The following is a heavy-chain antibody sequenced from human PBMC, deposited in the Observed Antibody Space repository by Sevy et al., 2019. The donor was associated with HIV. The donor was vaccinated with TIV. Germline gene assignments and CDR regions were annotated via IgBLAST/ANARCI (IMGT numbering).Heavy chain of an antibody. CDR3: ARNAFWSGAPDY. V-gene: IGHV4-59*01. CDR1: GGSISTYY. D-gene: IGHD3-3*01. CDR2: IYYTGRT. J-gene: IGHJ4*02. Sequence: SETLSLTCTVSGGSISTYYWSWIRQSPGKGLGWIGYIYYTGRTWYTPSLKSRATISVDTPKKQFSLELRSVTAADTAVYFCARNAFWSGAPDYWGPGNLVTVSS.